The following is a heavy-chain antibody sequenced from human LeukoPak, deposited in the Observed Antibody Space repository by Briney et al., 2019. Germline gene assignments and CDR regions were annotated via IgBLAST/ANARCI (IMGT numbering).Heavy chain of an antibody. CDR1: GYTFTSYG. J-gene: IGHJ4*02. CDR2: ISAYNGNT. CDR3: ARAAMVRGFMPFYFDY. D-gene: IGHD3-10*01. V-gene: IGHV1-18*01. Sequence: ASVKVSCKASGYTFTSYGISWVRQAPGQGLEWMGWISAYNGNTNYAQKLQGRVTMTTDTSTSTAYMELRSLRSDDTAVYYCARAAMVRGFMPFYFDYGGQEPLVPVSS.